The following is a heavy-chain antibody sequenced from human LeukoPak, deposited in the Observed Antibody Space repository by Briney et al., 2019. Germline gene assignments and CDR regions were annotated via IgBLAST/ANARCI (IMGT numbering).Heavy chain of an antibody. Sequence: SVKVSCKASGGTFSSYAISWVRQAPGQGLEWTGGIIPIFGTANYAQKFQGRVTITTDESTSTAYMELSSLRSEDTAVYYCAREGGYYSRWFDPWGQGTLVTVSS. V-gene: IGHV1-69*05. CDR2: IIPIFGTA. J-gene: IGHJ5*02. CDR1: GGTFSSYA. CDR3: AREGGYYSRWFDP. D-gene: IGHD3-22*01.